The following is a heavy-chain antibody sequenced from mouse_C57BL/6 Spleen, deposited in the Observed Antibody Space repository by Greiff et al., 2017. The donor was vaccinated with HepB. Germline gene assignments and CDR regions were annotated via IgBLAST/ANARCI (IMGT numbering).Heavy chain of an antibody. V-gene: IGHV1-69*01. J-gene: IGHJ1*03. D-gene: IGHD2-10*02. CDR2: IDPSDSYT. CDR3: ARPYEGWYFDV. Sequence: VQLQQPGAELVMPGASVKLSCKASGYTFTSYWMHWVKQRPGQGLEWIGEIDPSDSYTNYNQKFKGKSTLTVDKSSSTAYMQLSSLTSEDSAVYYCARPYEGWYFDVWGTGTTVTVSS. CDR1: GYTFTSYW.